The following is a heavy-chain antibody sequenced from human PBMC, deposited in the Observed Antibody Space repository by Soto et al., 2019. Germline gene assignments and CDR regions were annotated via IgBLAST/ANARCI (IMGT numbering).Heavy chain of an antibody. CDR1: GFTFSNYW. CDR3: AAYWSSVSCTPFHVYS. Sequence: EVQLVESGGGLVQPGGSLRLSCAASGFTFSNYWMSWVRQAPGKGLEWVANIKKDETEEYYVDSVKGRFTISRDNAKNSLFLQMNSLRTEDTAVYYCAAYWSSVSCTPFHVYSWGQGTLVTVSS. CDR2: IKKDETEE. D-gene: IGHD2-2*01. V-gene: IGHV3-7*01. J-gene: IGHJ4*02.